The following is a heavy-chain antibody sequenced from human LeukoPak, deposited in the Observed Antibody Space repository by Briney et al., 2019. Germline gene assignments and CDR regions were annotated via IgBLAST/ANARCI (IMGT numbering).Heavy chain of an antibody. CDR1: GFTFSRYN. D-gene: IGHD3-16*01. CDR2: ISSGSSTI. J-gene: IGHJ4*02. Sequence: GGSPRLSCAASGFTFSRYNMNWVRQAPGKGLEWVSYISSGSSTIYYADSVKGRFTISRDNAKNSLYLQMNSLRDDDTAVYYCARILEGDDYWGQGTLVTVSS. CDR3: ARILEGDDY. V-gene: IGHV3-48*02.